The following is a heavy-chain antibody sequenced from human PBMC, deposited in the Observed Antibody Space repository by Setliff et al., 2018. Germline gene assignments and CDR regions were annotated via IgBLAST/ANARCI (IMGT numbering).Heavy chain of an antibody. D-gene: IGHD3-22*01. CDR1: GGSFSGYY. J-gene: IGHJ3*02. V-gene: IGHV4-34*01. CDR2: INHSGST. Sequence: PSETLSLTCAVYGGSFSGYYWSWIRQPPGKGLEWIGEINHSGSTNYNPSLKSRVTISVDTSKNQFSLKLSSVTAADTAVYYCARGFYYYDSSGYSDAFDIWGQGTMVTVS. CDR3: ARGFYYYDSSGYSDAFDI.